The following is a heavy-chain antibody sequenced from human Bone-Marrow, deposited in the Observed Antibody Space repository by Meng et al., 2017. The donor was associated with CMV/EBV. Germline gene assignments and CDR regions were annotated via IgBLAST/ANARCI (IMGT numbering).Heavy chain of an antibody. J-gene: IGHJ4*02. CDR2: ISAYNGNT. Sequence: ASVKVSCKASGYTFTSYGISWVRQAPGQGLEWMGWISAYNGNTNYAQKLQGRVTMTTDTSTSTAYMELRSLRSDDTAVYYCARDGSGSYLSGCLDSWGQGTLVTVSS. D-gene: IGHD1-26*01. V-gene: IGHV1-18*01. CDR1: GYTFTSYG. CDR3: ARDGSGSYLSGCLDS.